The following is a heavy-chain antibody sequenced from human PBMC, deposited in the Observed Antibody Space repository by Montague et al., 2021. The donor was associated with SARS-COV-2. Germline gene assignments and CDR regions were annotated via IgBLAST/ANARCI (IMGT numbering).Heavy chain of an antibody. D-gene: IGHD3-3*01. CDR2: IYYSGST. Sequence: SETLSLTCIASGGPVSSGSYYWSWIRQPPGKGLEWIGYIYYSGSTNYNPSLQSRVTISVDTSKNQFSLKLSSVTAADTAVYYCARDPWRITIFGVVTRYGLDVWGQGTTVTVSS. V-gene: IGHV4-61*01. J-gene: IGHJ6*02. CDR1: GGPVSSGSYY. CDR3: ARDPWRITIFGVVTRYGLDV.